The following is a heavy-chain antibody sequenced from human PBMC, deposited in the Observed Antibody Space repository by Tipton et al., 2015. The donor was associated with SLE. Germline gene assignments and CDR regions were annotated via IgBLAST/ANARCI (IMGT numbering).Heavy chain of an antibody. CDR3: ARGYCSGGSCSRWSYFDL. Sequence: LRLSCTVSGGSISSSSYYWGWIRQPPGKGLEWIGSIYYSGSTYYNPSLKSRFTISVDTSKNQFSLKLSSVTAADTAVYYCARGYCSGGSCSRWSYFDLWGRGTLVTVSS. CDR2: IYYSGST. CDR1: GGSISSSSYY. D-gene: IGHD2-15*01. J-gene: IGHJ2*01. V-gene: IGHV4-39*07.